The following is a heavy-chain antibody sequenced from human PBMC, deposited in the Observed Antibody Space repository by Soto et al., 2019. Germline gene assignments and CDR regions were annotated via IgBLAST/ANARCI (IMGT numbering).Heavy chain of an antibody. CDR2: IYHSGRT. CDR3: ARGAVVNFDS. J-gene: IGHJ4*02. D-gene: IGHD3-22*01. V-gene: IGHV4-30-2*01. CDR1: GGSISSGGSS. Sequence: QLQLQESGSGLVKPSQTLSLTCAVSGGSISSGGSSWTWMRQPPGKGLEWIGYIYHSGRTYYNPSLKSRVTISVDRAKNQFSLKLTSVTAADTAVYYCARGAVVNFDSWGQGTLVTVSS.